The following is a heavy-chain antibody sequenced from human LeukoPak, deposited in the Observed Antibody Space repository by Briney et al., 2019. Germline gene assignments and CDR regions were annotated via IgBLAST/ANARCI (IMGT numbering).Heavy chain of an antibody. V-gene: IGHV4-59*11. J-gene: IGHJ4*02. CDR2: IYYSGST. D-gene: IGHD3-22*01. CDR3: ARRSGVLDSRDSRYYFDH. Sequence: SETLSLTCIVSGGSISSHYWSWIRQTPGKGLEYIGYIYYSGSTDYDPSLKSRITISLDTSKNQFSLNLSSVTAADTAVYYCARRSGVLDSRDSRYYFDHWGQGTLVTVSS. CDR1: GGSISSHY.